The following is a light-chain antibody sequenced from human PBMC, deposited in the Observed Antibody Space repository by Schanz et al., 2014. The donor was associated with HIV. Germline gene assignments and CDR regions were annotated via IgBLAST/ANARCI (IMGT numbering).Light chain of an antibody. Sequence: QSVLTQPPSVSGAPGQRVTISCTGSSSNIGAGHDVHWYQQFPGTAPKLLIYDNNNRPSGVPDRFSGSKSGTSASLAITGLQAKDEADYYCQSYDSSLSGWVFGGGTKLTVL. J-gene: IGLJ3*02. V-gene: IGLV1-40*01. CDR3: QSYDSSLSGWV. CDR2: DNN. CDR1: SSNIGAGHD.